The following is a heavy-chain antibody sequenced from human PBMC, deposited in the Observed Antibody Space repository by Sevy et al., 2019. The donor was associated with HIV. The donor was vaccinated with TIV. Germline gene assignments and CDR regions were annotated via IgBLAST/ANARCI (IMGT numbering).Heavy chain of an antibody. Sequence: ASVKVSCKASGYTFTGYYMHWVRQAPGQGLEWMGWINPNSGDPDYAQKFQGRVTMTRDTSIKTAYMELSTLISEDTAVYYCARRLGGTAAYLDYWGQGTLVTVSS. CDR3: ARRLGGTAAYLDY. CDR1: GYTFTGYY. D-gene: IGHD3-16*01. J-gene: IGHJ4*02. V-gene: IGHV1-2*02. CDR2: INPNSGDP.